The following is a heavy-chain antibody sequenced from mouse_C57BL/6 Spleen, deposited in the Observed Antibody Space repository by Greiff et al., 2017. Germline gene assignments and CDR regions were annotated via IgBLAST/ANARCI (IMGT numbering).Heavy chain of an antibody. Sequence: QVQLKQPGAELVRPGSSVKLSCKASGYTFTSYWMDWVKQRPGQGLEWIGNIYPSDSETHYNQKFKDKATLTVDKSSSTAYMQLSSLTSEDSAVYYCARYPYYGSSYDWYFDVWGTGTTVTVSS. CDR1: GYTFTSYW. CDR2: IYPSDSET. J-gene: IGHJ1*03. D-gene: IGHD1-1*01. V-gene: IGHV1-61*01. CDR3: ARYPYYGSSYDWYFDV.